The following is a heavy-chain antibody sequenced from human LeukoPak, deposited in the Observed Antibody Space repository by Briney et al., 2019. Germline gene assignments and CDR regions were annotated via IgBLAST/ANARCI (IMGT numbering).Heavy chain of an antibody. D-gene: IGHD2-15*01. CDR3: TRDCSGGSCWGDAFDI. CDR2: IRSKAYGGTT. Sequence: PGRSLRLSCLASGFTFGDYAMSWVRQAPGKGLEWVGFIRSKAYGGTTEYAASVKSRFSISRDDSKSIAYLQMNSLRTEDTAVFYCTRDCSGGSCWGDAFDIWGQGTMVTVSS. CDR1: GFTFGDYA. J-gene: IGHJ3*02. V-gene: IGHV3-49*04.